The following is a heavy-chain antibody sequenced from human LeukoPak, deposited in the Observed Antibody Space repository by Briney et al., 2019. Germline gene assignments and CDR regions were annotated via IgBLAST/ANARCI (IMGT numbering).Heavy chain of an antibody. CDR1: GFTFSSYA. J-gene: IGHJ4*02. V-gene: IGHV3-64D*09. D-gene: IGHD3-22*01. CDR3: VKGRDYYDSSGYYAL. Sequence: GGSLRLSCSASGFTFSSYAMHWVRQAPGKGLEYVSAISSNGGSTYYADSVKGRFTISSDNSKNTLYLQMSSLRAEDTAVYYCVKGRDYYDSSGYYALWGQGTLVTVSS. CDR2: ISSNGGST.